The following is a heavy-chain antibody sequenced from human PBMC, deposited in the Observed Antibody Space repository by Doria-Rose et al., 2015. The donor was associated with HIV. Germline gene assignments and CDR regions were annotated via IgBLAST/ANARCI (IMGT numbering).Heavy chain of an antibody. CDR2: IFYTGST. CDR3: ARVLSGTYDY. V-gene: IGHV4-59*01. D-gene: IGHD1-26*01. Sequence: QVQLQESGPGLVKPSETLSLTCSVSGGSISHCYWSWIRQPPGKGLEYIEDIFYTGSTNYSHALKSRVSISLDTSRNEFSVRLSSVTAADTAVYYCARVLSGTYDYWGQGTLVTVSS. CDR1: GGSISHCY. J-gene: IGHJ4*02.